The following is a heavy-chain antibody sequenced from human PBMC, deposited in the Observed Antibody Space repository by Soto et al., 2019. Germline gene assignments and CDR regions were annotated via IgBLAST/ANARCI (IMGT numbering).Heavy chain of an antibody. Sequence: QVPLVQSGAEVRKPGASVKVSCKASGYTFNRHYIQWVRQAPGQGLEWMGMIDPSGGDTNYAKKFQGRVTLTSDTSTSTVYMELSSLRSEDTAVYYCAKRRGVGLTRSSFDYWGPGTLVIVSS. CDR3: AKRRGVGLTRSSFDY. D-gene: IGHD1-26*01. CDR1: GYTFNRHY. J-gene: IGHJ4*02. V-gene: IGHV1-46*02. CDR2: IDPSGGDT.